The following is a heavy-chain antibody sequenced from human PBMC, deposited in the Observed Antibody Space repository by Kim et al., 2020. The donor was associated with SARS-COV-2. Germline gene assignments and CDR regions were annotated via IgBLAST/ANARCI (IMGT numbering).Heavy chain of an antibody. J-gene: IGHJ4*02. CDR1: GFTFSDHW. D-gene: IGHD3-3*01. CDR2: IDRDGRRRT. CDR3: VRGPNDWSGLDY. Sequence: GGSLRLSCAASGFTFSDHWMHWVRQAPGKGLVWVSAIDRDGRRRTDYADFVRGRFTISRDNANNTLYLQMNSLRVDDTAVYYCVRGPNDWSGLDYWGQGTLVTVSS. V-gene: IGHV3-74*01.